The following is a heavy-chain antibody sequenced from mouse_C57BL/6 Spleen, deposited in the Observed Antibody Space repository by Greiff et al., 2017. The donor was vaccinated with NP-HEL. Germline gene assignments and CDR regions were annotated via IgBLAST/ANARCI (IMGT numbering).Heavy chain of an antibody. CDR1: GFTFSSYG. D-gene: IGHD3-2*02. J-gene: IGHJ3*01. CDR3: ARHETAQATAFAY. Sequence: EVPLVASGGDLVKPGGSLKLSCAASGFTFSSYGMSWVRQTPDKRLEWVATLSSGGSYTYYPASVKGRFTISRDNAKNTLYLQMSSLKSEDTAMYYCARHETAQATAFAYWGQGTLVTVSA. V-gene: IGHV5-6*01. CDR2: LSSGGSYT.